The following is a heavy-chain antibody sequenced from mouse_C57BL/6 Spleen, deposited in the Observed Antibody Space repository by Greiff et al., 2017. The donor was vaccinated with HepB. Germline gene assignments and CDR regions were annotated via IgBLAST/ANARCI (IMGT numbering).Heavy chain of an antibody. CDR1: GYTFTSYW. CDR3: AREGDYYGSSYDV. D-gene: IGHD1-1*01. Sequence: VQLQQPGAELVRPGTSVKLSCKASGYTFTSYWMHWVKQRPGQGLEWIGVIDPSDSYTNYNQKFKGKATLTVDTSSSTAYMQLSSLTSEDSAVYYCAREGDYYGSSYDVWGTGTTVTVSS. CDR2: IDPSDSYT. J-gene: IGHJ1*03. V-gene: IGHV1-59*01.